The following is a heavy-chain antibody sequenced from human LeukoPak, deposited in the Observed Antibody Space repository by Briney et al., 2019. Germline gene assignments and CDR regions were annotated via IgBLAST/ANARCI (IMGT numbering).Heavy chain of an antibody. D-gene: IGHD4-23*01. CDR3: TTGPGNSGY. CDR2: IKSKNVGETT. Sequence: GGSLRLSCVVSGLTFDNAWMSWVRHAPGKGLEWVGRIKSKNVGETTEYAAPVQGRFTISRDDSKNTVYLQMSNLKTEDTAVYYCTTGPGNSGYWGQGTLDTVSS. J-gene: IGHJ4*02. V-gene: IGHV3-15*01. CDR1: GLTFDNAW.